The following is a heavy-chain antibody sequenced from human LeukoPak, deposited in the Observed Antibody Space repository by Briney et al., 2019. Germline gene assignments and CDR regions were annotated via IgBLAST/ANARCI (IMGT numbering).Heavy chain of an antibody. V-gene: IGHV4-39*01. J-gene: IGHJ4*02. CDR3: ARHTYSWSYRDPGNFDY. CDR1: GGSISSSSYY. CDR2: IYYSGRT. Sequence: PSETLSLTCTVSGGSISSSSYYWGWIRQPPGKGLEWIGSIYYSGRTYYNPSLKSRVTISVDTSKSQFSLKLSSVTAADTAVYYCARHTYSWSYRDPGNFDYWGQGTLVTVSS. D-gene: IGHD1-26*01.